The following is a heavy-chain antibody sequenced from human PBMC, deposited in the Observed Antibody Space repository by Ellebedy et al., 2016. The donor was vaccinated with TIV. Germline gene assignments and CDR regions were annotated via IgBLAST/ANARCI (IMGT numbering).Heavy chain of an antibody. V-gene: IGHV1-8*03. D-gene: IGHD3-10*01. CDR1: GYTFTSYD. CDR2: MNPNSGNT. J-gene: IGHJ6*02. CDR3: ARFYDSGSYLYYYYGMDV. Sequence: AASVKVSCKASGYTFTSYDINWVRQATGQGLEWMGWMNPNSGNTGYAQKFQGRVTITRNTSISTAYMELCSLRSEDTAVYYCARFYDSGSYLYYYYGMDVWGQGTTFTVSS.